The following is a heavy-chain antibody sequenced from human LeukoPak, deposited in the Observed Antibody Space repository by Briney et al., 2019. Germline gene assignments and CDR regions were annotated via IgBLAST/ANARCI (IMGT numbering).Heavy chain of an antibody. D-gene: IGHD4-17*01. V-gene: IGHV3-7*01. CDR3: AREYSSGGDYAFDY. CDR1: GFTFSSYW. CDR2: IKQDGSEK. Sequence: GGSLRLSCAASGFTFSSYWMSWVRQAPGKGLEWVANIKQDGSEKYYVDSVKGRFTISGDNAKNSLYLQMNSLRAEDTAVYYCAREYSSGGDYAFDYWGQGNLVTVSS. J-gene: IGHJ4*02.